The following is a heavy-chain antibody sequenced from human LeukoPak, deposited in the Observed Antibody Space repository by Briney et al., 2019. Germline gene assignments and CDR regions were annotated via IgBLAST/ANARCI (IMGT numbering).Heavy chain of an antibody. CDR1: GFTFSSYE. Sequence: LTGGSLRLSCAASGFTFSSYEMNWVRQAPGKGLEWVSYISSSGSTIYYADSVKGRFTISRDNAKNSLYLQMNSLRAEDTAVYYCARDTPETKVGATYWGQGALVTVSS. D-gene: IGHD1-26*01. V-gene: IGHV3-48*03. CDR2: ISSSGSTI. CDR3: ARDTPETKVGATY. J-gene: IGHJ4*02.